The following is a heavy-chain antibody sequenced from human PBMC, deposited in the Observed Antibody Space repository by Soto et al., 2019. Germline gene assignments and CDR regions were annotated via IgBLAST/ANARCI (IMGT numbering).Heavy chain of an antibody. CDR1: GYTFTGYY. D-gene: IGHD4-4*01. J-gene: IGHJ6*02. CDR3: ARGGLYSNYSVLYYYGMDV. CDR2: INPNSGGT. Sequence: GASVKVSCKASGYTFTGYYMHWVRQAPGQGLEWMGWINPNSGGTNYAQKFQGWVTMTRDTSISTAYMELSRLRSDDTAVYYCARGGLYSNYSVLYYYGMDVWGQGTTVTVSS. V-gene: IGHV1-2*04.